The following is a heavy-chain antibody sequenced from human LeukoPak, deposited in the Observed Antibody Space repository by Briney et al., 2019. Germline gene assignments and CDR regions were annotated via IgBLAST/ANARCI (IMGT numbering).Heavy chain of an antibody. V-gene: IGHV3-7*01. Sequence: GGSLRLSCAASRFTFSSYWMSWVRQAPGKGLEWVAHIKEDGSEKYYVDSVKGRFTISRDNAKNSLYMQMNNLKAEDTAVYYCARQSYYYYMDVWGKGTTVTVSS. CDR2: IKEDGSEK. J-gene: IGHJ6*03. CDR3: ARQSYYYYMDV. CDR1: RFTFSSYW.